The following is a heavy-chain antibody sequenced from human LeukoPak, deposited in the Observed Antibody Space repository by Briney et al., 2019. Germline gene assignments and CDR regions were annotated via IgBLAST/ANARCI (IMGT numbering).Heavy chain of an antibody. D-gene: IGHD3-3*01. CDR2: MNPNSGNT. J-gene: IGHJ3*02. CDR1: GYTFTSYD. CDR3: ARGTGDSYYDFWSGYRKDAFDI. Sequence: ASVKVSCKASGYTFTSYDINWVRQATGQGLEWMGWMNPNSGNTGYAQKFQGRVTITRNTSISTAYMELSSLRSEDTAVYYCARGTGDSYYDFWSGYRKDAFDIWGQGTMVTVSS. V-gene: IGHV1-8*03.